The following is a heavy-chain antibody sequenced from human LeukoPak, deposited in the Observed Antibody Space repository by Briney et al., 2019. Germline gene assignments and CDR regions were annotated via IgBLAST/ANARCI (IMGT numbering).Heavy chain of an antibody. Sequence: GGSLRLSCAASGFTFSSYWMSWVRQSPGKGLEWVANIKQDGSEKYYVDSVKGRFTISRDNAKNSLYLQMNSLRAEDTAVYYCARGSRGPYYYYYMDVWGKGTTVTVSS. D-gene: IGHD2-15*01. J-gene: IGHJ6*03. V-gene: IGHV3-7*01. CDR2: IKQDGSEK. CDR3: ARGSRGPYYYYYMDV. CDR1: GFTFSSYW.